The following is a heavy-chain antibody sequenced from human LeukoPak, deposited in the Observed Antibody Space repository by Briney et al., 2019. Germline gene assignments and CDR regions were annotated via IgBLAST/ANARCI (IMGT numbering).Heavy chain of an antibody. J-gene: IGHJ4*02. CDR3: ARGYWELLAQLDY. V-gene: IGHV3-33*01. CDR1: GFTFSSYG. CDR2: IWYDGSNK. D-gene: IGHD1-26*01. Sequence: GGSLRLSCAASGFTFSSYGMRWVRQAPGKGLEWVAVIWYDGSNKYYADSVKGRFTISRDNSKNTLYLQMNSLRAEDTAVYYCARGYWELLAQLDYWGQGTLVTVSS.